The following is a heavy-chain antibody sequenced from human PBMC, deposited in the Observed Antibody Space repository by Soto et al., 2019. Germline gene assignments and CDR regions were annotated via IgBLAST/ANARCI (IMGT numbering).Heavy chain of an antibody. CDR3: ARHRYGDYGYIVGY. V-gene: IGHV4-39*01. J-gene: IGHJ4*02. Sequence: SETLSLTCTVSGGSISSSSYYWGWIRQPPGKGLEWIGSIYYSGSTYYNPSLKSRVTISVDTSKNQFSLKLRSVTAADTAVYYCARHRYGDYGYIVGYWGQGTLVTVSS. CDR1: GGSISSSSYY. CDR2: IYYSGST. D-gene: IGHD4-17*01.